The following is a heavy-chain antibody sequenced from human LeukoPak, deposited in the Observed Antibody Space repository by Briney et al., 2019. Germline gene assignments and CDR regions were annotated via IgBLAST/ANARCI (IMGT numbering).Heavy chain of an antibody. Sequence: TASGTLSLTCAVYGGSFSGYYWSWIRQPSGKGLEWIGEINHSGSTNYNPSLKSRVTISVDTSKNQFSLKLSSVTAADTAVYYCARNNGYCSSTSCLNWFDPWGQGTLVTVSS. CDR3: ARNNGYCSSTSCLNWFDP. D-gene: IGHD2-2*03. V-gene: IGHV4-34*01. J-gene: IGHJ5*02. CDR2: INHSGST. CDR1: GGSFSGYY.